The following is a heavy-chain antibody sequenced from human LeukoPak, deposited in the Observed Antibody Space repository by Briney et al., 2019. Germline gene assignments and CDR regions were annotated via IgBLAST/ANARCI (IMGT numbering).Heavy chain of an antibody. CDR2: INHSGST. J-gene: IGHJ5*02. CDR1: GGSFSGYY. D-gene: IGHD3-10*01. Sequence: SETLSLTCAVYGGSFSGYYWSWIRQPPGKGLEWIGEINHSGSTNYNPSPKSRVTISVDTSKNQFSLKLSSVTAADTAVYYCARGRHYYGSGSRIGWFDPWGQGTLVTVSS. V-gene: IGHV4-34*01. CDR3: ARGRHYYGSGSRIGWFDP.